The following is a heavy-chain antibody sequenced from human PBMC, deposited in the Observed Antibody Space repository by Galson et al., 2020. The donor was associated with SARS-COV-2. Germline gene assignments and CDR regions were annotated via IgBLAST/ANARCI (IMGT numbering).Heavy chain of an antibody. V-gene: IGHV3-9*01. CDR1: GFTFDDYA. Sequence: GGSLRLSCAASGFTFDDYAMHWVRQAPGKGLEWVSGISWNSGSIGYADSVKGRFTISRDIAKNSLYLQMNSLRAEDTALYYCAKEGVGATHFDYWGQGTLVTVSS. CDR2: ISWNSGSI. CDR3: AKEGVGATHFDY. D-gene: IGHD1-26*01. J-gene: IGHJ4*02.